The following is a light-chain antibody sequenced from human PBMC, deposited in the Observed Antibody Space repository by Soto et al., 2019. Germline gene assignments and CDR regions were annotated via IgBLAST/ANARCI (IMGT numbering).Light chain of an antibody. CDR3: QQYSSSVWT. CDR2: DAA. V-gene: IGKV3-20*01. CDR1: QIIYSNY. J-gene: IGKJ1*01. Sequence: EIVLTQSPGTLSLSPGERATLSCRASQIIYSNYLAWYQQKPGQAPRLLIYDAATRAAGIPDRFSGSGSGTDFGLTINRLEPEDFAVYYCQQYSSSVWTFGQGTKVEIK.